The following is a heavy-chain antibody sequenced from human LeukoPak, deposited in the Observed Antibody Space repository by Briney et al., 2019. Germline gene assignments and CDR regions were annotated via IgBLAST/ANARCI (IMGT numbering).Heavy chain of an antibody. CDR2: IQFDKSQI. Sequence: GGSLRLSCAASGINFRGSGMHWVRQAPGKGLEWVTFIQFDKSQIYYADSVKGRFTVSRDNAKNALYLQMNSLRAEDTGVYFCARGQTLTFWGQGTLVTVSS. J-gene: IGHJ4*02. V-gene: IGHV3-30*02. CDR1: GINFRGSG. CDR3: ARGQTLTF.